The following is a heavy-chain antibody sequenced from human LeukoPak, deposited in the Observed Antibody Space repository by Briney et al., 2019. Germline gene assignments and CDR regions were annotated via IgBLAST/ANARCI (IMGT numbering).Heavy chain of an antibody. V-gene: IGHV4-38-2*02. CDR1: GYSISSGYY. CDR2: IYHSGST. CDR3: ARNYCSSTSCYFGV. D-gene: IGHD2-2*01. Sequence: PSETLSLTXTVSGYSISSGYYWGWIRQPPGKGLEWIGSIYHSGSTDYNPSLKSRVTISVDTSKNQFSLKLSSVTAADTAVYYCARNYCSSTSCYFGVWGQGTLVTVSS. J-gene: IGHJ4*02.